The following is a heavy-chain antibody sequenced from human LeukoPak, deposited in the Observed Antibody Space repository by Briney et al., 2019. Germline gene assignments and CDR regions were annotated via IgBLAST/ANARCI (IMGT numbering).Heavy chain of an antibody. D-gene: IGHD4-23*01. V-gene: IGHV1-8*01. J-gene: IGHJ4*02. CDR1: GNTFTSHD. Sequence: ASVTVSCKASGNTFTSHDMNWVRQATGHGLEWMGWLNPKSENTGSAQKFQGRVTMTRDTSISTIYMELSSLKSEDTAVYYCARAGGSALVTHFDYWGQGTLVSVSS. CDR2: LNPKSENT. CDR3: ARAGGSALVTHFDY.